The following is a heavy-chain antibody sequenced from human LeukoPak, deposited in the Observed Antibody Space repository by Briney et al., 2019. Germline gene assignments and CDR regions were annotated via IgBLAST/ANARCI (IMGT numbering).Heavy chain of an antibody. D-gene: IGHD3-22*01. V-gene: IGHV3-7*01. CDR3: ARDRLGYYDSSGGFHY. J-gene: IGHJ4*02. CDR1: GFTFSSYW. CDR2: IKQDGSEK. Sequence: GGSLRLSCAASGFTFSSYWMSWVRQAPGEGREWVANIKQDGSEKYYVDSVKGRFTISRDNANNSLYLQMNSLRAEDTPVYYCARDRLGYYDSSGGFHYWGQGTLVTVSS.